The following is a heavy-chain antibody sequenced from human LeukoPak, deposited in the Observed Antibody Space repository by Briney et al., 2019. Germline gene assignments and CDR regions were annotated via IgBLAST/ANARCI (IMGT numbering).Heavy chain of an antibody. CDR2: MNPNSGDA. Sequence: ASVKVSCKASGYTFTSYGISWVRQATGQGLEWMGWMNPNSGDAGYAQKFQGRVTMTRNTSISTAYMELSSLRSEDTAVYYCARGGWLVLRYFDYWGQGTLVTVSS. CDR1: GYTFTSYG. CDR3: ARGGWLVLRYFDY. V-gene: IGHV1-8*02. D-gene: IGHD3-9*01. J-gene: IGHJ4*02.